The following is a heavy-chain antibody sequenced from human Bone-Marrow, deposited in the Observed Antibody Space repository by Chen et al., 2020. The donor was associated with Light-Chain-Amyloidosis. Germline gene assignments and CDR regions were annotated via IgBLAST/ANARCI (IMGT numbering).Heavy chain of an antibody. Sequence: ESLKISCKGSGYTFPNYWIGWVRQMPGKGLEWMGVIYPDDSDXXXXXSFEGQXXXXXXXXXXXXXXXXXXXXXXXXXXYYCARRRDGYNFDYWGQGTLVTVSS. D-gene: IGHD2-21*01. CDR1: GYTFPNYW. CDR3: ARRRDGYNFDY. V-gene: IGHV5-51*01. CDR2: IYPDDSDX. J-gene: IGHJ4*02.